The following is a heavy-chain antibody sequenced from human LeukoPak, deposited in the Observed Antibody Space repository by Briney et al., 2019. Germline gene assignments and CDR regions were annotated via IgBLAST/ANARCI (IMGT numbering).Heavy chain of an antibody. Sequence: PSETLSLTCTVPGGSINGSYWSWIRPPPGKGLGWVWFIYYSGITNYNPSLQSRVSISIDTSKIQFSLMLSTVTAADTAVYHCARWDPGAVILSDWGRGTRVTVSS. V-gene: IGHV4-59*01. CDR2: IYYSGIT. CDR3: ARWDPGAVILSD. J-gene: IGHJ4*02. D-gene: IGHD3-16*02. CDR1: GGSINGSY.